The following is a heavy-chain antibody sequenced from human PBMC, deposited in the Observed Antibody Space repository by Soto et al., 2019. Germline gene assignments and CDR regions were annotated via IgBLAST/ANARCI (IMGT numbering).Heavy chain of an antibody. CDR1: GFTFSSYS. CDR3: ARVTKNDFWSGYWGVFDY. D-gene: IGHD3-3*01. Sequence: EVQLVESGGGLVKPGGSLRLSCAASGFTFSSYSMNWVRQAPGKGLEWVSSISSSSSYIYYADSVKGRFTISRDNAKNSLYLQMNSLRAEDTAVYYCARVTKNDFWSGYWGVFDYWGQGTLVTVSS. CDR2: ISSSSSYI. J-gene: IGHJ4*02. V-gene: IGHV3-21*01.